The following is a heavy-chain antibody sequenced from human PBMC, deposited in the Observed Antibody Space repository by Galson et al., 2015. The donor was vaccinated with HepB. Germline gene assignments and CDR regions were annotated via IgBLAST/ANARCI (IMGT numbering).Heavy chain of an antibody. CDR2: IKQDGGEK. CDR1: GFTFSSYW. D-gene: IGHD2-8*01. V-gene: IGHV3-7*01. CDR3: ARLIARQAIDY. J-gene: IGHJ4*02. Sequence: SLRLSCAASGFTFSSYWMTWVRQAPGKGLEWVANIKQDGGEKYIVDSVKGRFTVSRDNAKNSLYLQMNSLRAEDTAVYYCARLIARQAIDYWGQGTLVTVS.